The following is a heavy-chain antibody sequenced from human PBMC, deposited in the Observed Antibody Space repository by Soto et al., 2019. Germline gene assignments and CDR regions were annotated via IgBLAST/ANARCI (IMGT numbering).Heavy chain of an antibody. CDR2: IYYSGST. Sequence: PSETLSLTCTVSGGSISSYYWSWIRQPPGKGLEWIGSIYYSGSTYYNPSLKSRVTISVDTSKNQFSLKLSSVTAADTAVYYCARLGDYLNYYYGMDVWGQGTTVTVSS. J-gene: IGHJ6*02. D-gene: IGHD4-17*01. CDR1: GGSISSYY. V-gene: IGHV4-39*01. CDR3: ARLGDYLNYYYGMDV.